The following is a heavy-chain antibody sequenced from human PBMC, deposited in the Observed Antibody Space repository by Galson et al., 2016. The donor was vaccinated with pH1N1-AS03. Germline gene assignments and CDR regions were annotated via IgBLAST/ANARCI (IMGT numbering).Heavy chain of an antibody. J-gene: IGHJ6*02. Sequence: SVKVSCKASGYTFTSYGIGWVRQAPGQGLEWMGWISPYNGRTEYEQKLQGRVTMTTDTSTSTAYMELRRLISDETAMYYCARAFCSGGSCYDYFYYAVDVWGQGTTVTVSS. CDR1: GYTFTSYG. CDR3: ARAFCSGGSCYDYFYYAVDV. CDR2: ISPYNGRT. D-gene: IGHD2-15*01. V-gene: IGHV1-18*01.